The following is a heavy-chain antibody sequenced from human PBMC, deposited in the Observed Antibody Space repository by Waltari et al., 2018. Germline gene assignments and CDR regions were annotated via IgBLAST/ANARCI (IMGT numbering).Heavy chain of an antibody. CDR3: ARRWVGATKDAFDI. J-gene: IGHJ3*02. D-gene: IGHD1-26*01. V-gene: IGHV4-59*08. Sequence: GYIYYSGSTNYNPSLKSRVTISVDTSKNQFSLKLSSVTAADTAVYYCARRWVGATKDAFDIWGQGTMVTVSS. CDR2: IYYSGST.